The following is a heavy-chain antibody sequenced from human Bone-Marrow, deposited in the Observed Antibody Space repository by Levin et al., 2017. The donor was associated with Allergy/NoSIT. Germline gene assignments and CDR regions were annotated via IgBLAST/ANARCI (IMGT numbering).Heavy chain of an antibody. CDR1: GFTFSSYG. D-gene: IGHD6-6*01. CDR2: ISYDGSNK. V-gene: IGHV3-30*18. Sequence: GESLKISCAASGFTFSSYGMHWVRQAPGKGLEWVAVISYDGSNKYYADSVKGRFTISRDNSKNTLYLQMNSLRAEDTAVYYCAKTGSSDGYFDYWGQGTLVTVSS. CDR3: AKTGSSDGYFDY. J-gene: IGHJ4*02.